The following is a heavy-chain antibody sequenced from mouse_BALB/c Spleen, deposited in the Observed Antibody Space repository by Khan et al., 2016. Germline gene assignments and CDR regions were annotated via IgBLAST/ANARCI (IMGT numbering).Heavy chain of an antibody. CDR1: GYTFTSYC. Sequence: QVQLQQSGAELVKAGASVKMSCKAPGYTFTSYCMHWVKQRLGQGLEWFAETNPTNGRTYYNEKFKSKATLTVDKSSSTAYMLLSGLTSADSAVYYCARSKKIVATWFDYWGQGTTLTVSS. J-gene: IGHJ2*01. D-gene: IGHD1-1*01. CDR3: ARSKKIVATWFDY. V-gene: IGHV1S81*02. CDR2: TNPTNGRT.